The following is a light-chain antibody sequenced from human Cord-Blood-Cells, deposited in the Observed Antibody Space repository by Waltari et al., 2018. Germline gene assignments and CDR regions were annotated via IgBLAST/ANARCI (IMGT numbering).Light chain of an antibody. Sequence: DIQMTQSPSTLSASVGDRVTITCRTSQSISSWLAWYQQKPGKAPKLLIYKASSLESGVPSRFSGSGSGTEFTLTISSLQPDDFATYYCQQYNSYSLTFGGGTKVEIK. CDR3: QQYNSYSLT. V-gene: IGKV1-5*03. CDR1: QSISSW. J-gene: IGKJ4*01. CDR2: KAS.